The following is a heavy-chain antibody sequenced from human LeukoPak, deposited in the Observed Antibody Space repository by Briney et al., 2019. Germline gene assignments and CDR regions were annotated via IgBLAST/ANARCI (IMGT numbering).Heavy chain of an antibody. CDR2: FYYTGST. CDR3: ARGGNALDY. J-gene: IGHJ4*02. D-gene: IGHD4-23*01. CDR1: GGSISTYY. Sequence: SESLSLTCTVSGGSISTYYWSWIRQPPGKGLDWIGSFYYTGSTNYNPSLRSRVTISLDTSKNQISLRLSSVTAADTAVYYCARGGNALDYWGQGTLVTVSS. V-gene: IGHV4-59*01.